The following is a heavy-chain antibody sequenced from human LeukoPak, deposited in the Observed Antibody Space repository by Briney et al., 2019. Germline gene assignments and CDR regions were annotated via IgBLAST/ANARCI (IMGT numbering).Heavy chain of an antibody. V-gene: IGHV4-59*01. D-gene: IGHD5-24*01. CDR1: GGSISSYY. J-gene: IGHJ4*02. CDR3: ARGLSTREMAPIGY. CDR2: IYYSGST. Sequence: SETLSLTCIVSGGSISSYYWSWIRQPPGKGLEWIGYIYYSGSTNYNPSLKSRVTISVDTSKNQFSLKLSSVTAADTAVYYCARGLSTREMAPIGYWGQGTLVTVSS.